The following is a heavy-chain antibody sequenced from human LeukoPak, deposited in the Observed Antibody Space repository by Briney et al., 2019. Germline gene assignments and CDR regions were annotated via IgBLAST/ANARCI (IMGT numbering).Heavy chain of an antibody. CDR3: VRDQGGAVSY. Sequence: GGSLRSSCAASGFTFSSYSMNWVRQAPGKGLEWVSYISSLSGTIYYADSVKGRFIISRDNAQNSLFLQMNSLRAEDTAVYYCVRDQGGAVSYWGQGTLVTVSS. CDR1: GFTFSSYS. CDR2: ISSLSGTI. V-gene: IGHV3-48*01. D-gene: IGHD3-16*01. J-gene: IGHJ4*02.